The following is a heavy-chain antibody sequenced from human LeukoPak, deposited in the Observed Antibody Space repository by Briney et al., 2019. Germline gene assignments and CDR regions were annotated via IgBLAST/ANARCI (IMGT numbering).Heavy chain of an antibody. J-gene: IGHJ5*02. D-gene: IGHD6-6*01. Sequence: ASVKVSCKASGYTFTSYYMHWVRQAPGQGLEWMGWINPNSGGTNYAQKFQGRVTMTRDTSISTAYMELSRLRSDDTAVYYCARDPRGYSSSSQGNWFDPWGQGTLVTVSS. V-gene: IGHV1-2*02. CDR3: ARDPRGYSSSSQGNWFDP. CDR1: GYTFTSYY. CDR2: INPNSGGT.